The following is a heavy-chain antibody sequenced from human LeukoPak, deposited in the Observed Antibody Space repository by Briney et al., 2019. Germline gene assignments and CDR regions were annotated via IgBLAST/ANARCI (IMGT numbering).Heavy chain of an antibody. J-gene: IGHJ4*02. Sequence: GGSLRLSCAASGFTFSAYWMIWVRQAPGRGLEWVANIKQDGSEKYYVDSVKGRFAISRDNAKNSLYLQKNSMRAEDTAVYYCARGSYYYPYWGQGTLVTVSS. CDR1: GFTFSAYW. D-gene: IGHD3-10*01. V-gene: IGHV3-7*04. CDR3: ARGSYYYPY. CDR2: IKQDGSEK.